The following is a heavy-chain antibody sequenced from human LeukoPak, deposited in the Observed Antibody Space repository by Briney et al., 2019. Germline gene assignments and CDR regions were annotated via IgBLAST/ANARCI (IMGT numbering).Heavy chain of an antibody. D-gene: IGHD6-13*01. V-gene: IGHV3-9*01. Sequence: GRSLRLSCAASRFTFDDYAMHWVRQAPGKGLEWVSGISWNSGSIGYADSVKGRFTISRDNAKNSLYLQMNSLRAEDTALYYCAKDSESFGSSWPVYYYYGMDVWGQGTTVTVSS. J-gene: IGHJ6*02. CDR1: RFTFDDYA. CDR2: ISWNSGSI. CDR3: AKDSESFGSSWPVYYYYGMDV.